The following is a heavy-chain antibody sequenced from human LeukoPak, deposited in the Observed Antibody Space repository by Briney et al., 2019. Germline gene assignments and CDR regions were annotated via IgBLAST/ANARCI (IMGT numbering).Heavy chain of an antibody. CDR1: AFTFSSYA. CDR3: AKDHGR. J-gene: IGHJ4*02. D-gene: IGHD1-26*01. Sequence: GGALRLSCAASAFTFSSYAMTWVRQAPGKGREWVSAISGGGDSTYYADSVNGRFTISRNNSKSTLYLQMNSLRAEDTAVYYCAKDHGRWGQGTLVTVSS. V-gene: IGHV3-23*01. CDR2: ISGGGDST.